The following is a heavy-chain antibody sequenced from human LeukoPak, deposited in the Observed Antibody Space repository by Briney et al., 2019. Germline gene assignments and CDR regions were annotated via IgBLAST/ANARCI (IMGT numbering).Heavy chain of an antibody. CDR3: AKDLGDSGPTPDSDY. CDR1: GFSFSSYA. D-gene: IGHD1-26*01. J-gene: IGHJ4*02. CDR2: IRYDGRNK. V-gene: IGHV3-30*02. Sequence: GGSLRLSCAASGFSFSSYAMLWVRQAPGKGLEWVAFIRYDGRNKYYADSVKGRFTISRDNSKNTLYLQMNGLRAEDTSVYYCAKDLGDSGPTPDSDYWGQGTLVTVSS.